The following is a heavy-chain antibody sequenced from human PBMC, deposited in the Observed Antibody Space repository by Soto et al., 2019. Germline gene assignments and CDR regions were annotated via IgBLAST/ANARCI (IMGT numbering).Heavy chain of an antibody. Sequence: PGGSLSLSCAASGFTFSSYGMHWGRQAPVNGLELVVVISYDGSNKYYADSVKGRFTISRDNSKNTLYLQMNSLRAEDTAVYYCANGQWDNSITIFGVVPGDGMDVWGQGTTVTVSS. CDR1: GFTFSSYG. V-gene: IGHV3-30*18. D-gene: IGHD3-3*01. CDR2: ISYDGSNK. CDR3: ANGQWDNSITIFGVVPGDGMDV. J-gene: IGHJ6*02.